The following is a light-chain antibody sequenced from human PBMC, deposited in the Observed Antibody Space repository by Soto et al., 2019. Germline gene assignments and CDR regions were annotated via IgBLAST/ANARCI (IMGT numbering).Light chain of an antibody. CDR2: DVI. V-gene: IGLV2-8*01. J-gene: IGLJ2*01. CDR1: SSDVGSYNY. Sequence: QSALTQPPSASGSPGQSVTISCTGTSSDVGSYNYVSWYQQHPGKAPKLMIYDVIKRPSGVPDRFSGSKSGNTATLTVSGLQAEDDADYYCSSYAGSNRLVFGGGTKLTVL. CDR3: SSYAGSNRLV.